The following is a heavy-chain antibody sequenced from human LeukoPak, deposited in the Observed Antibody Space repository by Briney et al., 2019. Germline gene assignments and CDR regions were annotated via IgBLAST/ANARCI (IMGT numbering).Heavy chain of an antibody. Sequence: SETLSLTCTVSGGSISSCGYYWSWIRQHPGKGLEWIGYIYYSGSTYYNPSLKSRVTISVDTSKNQFSPKLSSVTAADTAVYYCATCYGDYARSLDYWGQGTLVTVSS. CDR3: ATCYGDYARSLDY. J-gene: IGHJ4*02. D-gene: IGHD4-17*01. CDR2: IYYSGST. V-gene: IGHV4-31*03. CDR1: GGSISSCGYY.